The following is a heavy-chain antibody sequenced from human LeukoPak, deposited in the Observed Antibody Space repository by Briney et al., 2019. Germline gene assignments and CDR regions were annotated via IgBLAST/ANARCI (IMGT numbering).Heavy chain of an antibody. CDR3: ARGEAVAGPSFDY. V-gene: IGHV3-48*03. CDR2: ISSSGSTI. D-gene: IGHD6-19*01. Sequence: PGGSLRLSCAASGFTFSSYEMNWVRQAPGKGLEWVSYISSSGSTIYYADSVKGRFTISRDNAKNSLYLQMNSLRAEDTAAYYCARGEAVAGPSFDYWGQGTLVTVSS. J-gene: IGHJ4*02. CDR1: GFTFSSYE.